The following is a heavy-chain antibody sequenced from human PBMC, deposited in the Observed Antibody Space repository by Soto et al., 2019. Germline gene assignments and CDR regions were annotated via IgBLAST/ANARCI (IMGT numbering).Heavy chain of an antibody. CDR1: GYSFFSYD. V-gene: IGHV1-18*01. CDR3: ARHHGPTTSENWFDP. Sequence: ASVKVSCKDSGYSFFSYDISWVRQAPGQGLEWMGWISTYSGDTKYAQKFQGRVTMTTDTSTTTAYLELRSLRSDDTAVYYCARHHGPTTSENWFDPWGQGTLVTVS. D-gene: IGHD5-12*01. J-gene: IGHJ5*02. CDR2: ISTYSGDT.